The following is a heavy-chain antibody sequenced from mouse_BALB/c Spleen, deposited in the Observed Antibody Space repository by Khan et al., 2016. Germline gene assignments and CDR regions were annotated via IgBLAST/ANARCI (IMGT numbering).Heavy chain of an antibody. CDR2: ISTYYGDT. J-gene: IGHJ4*01. CDR1: GYTFTDYA. D-gene: IGHD2-1*01. CDR3: TREVLNYDYAMDY. V-gene: IGHV1S137*01. Sequence: QVRLQQSGAELVRPGVSVKISCKGSGYTFTDYAMHWVKQSHAKSLEWIGVISTYYGDTSYNQKFEGKATMTVDKSSSTAYMELARLTSEDSAIYYCTREVLNYDYAMDYWGQGTSVTVSS.